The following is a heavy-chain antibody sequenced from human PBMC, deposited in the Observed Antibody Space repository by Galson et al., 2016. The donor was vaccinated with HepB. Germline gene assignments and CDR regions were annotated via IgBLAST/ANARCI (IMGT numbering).Heavy chain of an antibody. D-gene: IGHD6-19*01. CDR2: IYTAGDT. CDR1: GFSFSNYD. CDR3: VRGSYSSDWYRTSAYDFGMDV. V-gene: IGHV3-13*01. Sequence: SLRLSCAASGFSFSNYDMYWVRQAPGKGLEWVSSIYTAGDTYYEDSVEGRFTVSRENAKDSLYLHMNSLRAGDTAVYYCVRGSYSSDWYRTSAYDFGMDVWGKGNPGHRLF. J-gene: IGHJ6*04.